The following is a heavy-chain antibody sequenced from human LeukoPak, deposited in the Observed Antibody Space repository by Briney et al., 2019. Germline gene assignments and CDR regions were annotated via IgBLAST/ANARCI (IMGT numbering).Heavy chain of an antibody. CDR1: GGTFSSYA. J-gene: IGHJ4*02. V-gene: IGHV1-69*01. Sequence: SVKVSCKXSGGTFSSYAISWVRQAPGQGLEWMGGIIPIFGTANYAQKFQGRVTITADESTSTAYMELSSLRSEDTAVYYCARSRDGYNYVAFDYWGQGTLVTVSS. D-gene: IGHD5-24*01. CDR3: ARSRDGYNYVAFDY. CDR2: IIPIFGTA.